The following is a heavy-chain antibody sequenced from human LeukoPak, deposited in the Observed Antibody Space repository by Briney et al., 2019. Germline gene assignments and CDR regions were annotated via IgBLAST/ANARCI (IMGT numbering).Heavy chain of an antibody. D-gene: IGHD2-2*01. V-gene: IGHV3-53*01. CDR1: GFTFSSYA. Sequence: PGGSLRLSCAASGFTFSSYAMHWVRQAPGKGLEWVSVLYTGGKTSYAGAVRGRFTVSRDNSKNTLSLEMNSLRAEDTAVYYCARDSTFDIWGQGTVVTVSS. CDR3: ARDSTFDI. CDR2: LYTGGKT. J-gene: IGHJ3*02.